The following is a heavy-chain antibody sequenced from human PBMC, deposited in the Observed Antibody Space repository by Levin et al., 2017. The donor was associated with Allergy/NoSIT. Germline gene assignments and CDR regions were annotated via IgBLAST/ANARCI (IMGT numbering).Heavy chain of an antibody. CDR1: GFTFSNYA. Sequence: GESLKISCAASGFTFSNYAMTWVRQAPGKGLEWVSTISGNGGTTYYADSAKGRLTISRDNSKNTLYLQMSSLRAEDTATYYCSIATSMVAFLPSFAPWGQGTLVTVSS. CDR3: SIATSMVAFLPSFAP. J-gene: IGHJ1*01. CDR2: ISGNGGTT. D-gene: IGHD2-15*01. V-gene: IGHV3-23*01.